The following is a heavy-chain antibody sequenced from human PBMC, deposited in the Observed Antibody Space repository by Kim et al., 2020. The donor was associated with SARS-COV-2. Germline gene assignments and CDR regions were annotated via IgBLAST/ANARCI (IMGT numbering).Heavy chain of an antibody. CDR1: GYTFTSYY. V-gene: IGHV1-46*01. CDR2: INPSGGST. D-gene: IGHD3-10*01. Sequence: ASVKVSCKASGYTFTSYYMHWVRQAPGQGLEWMGIINPSGGSTSYAQKFQGRVTMTRDTSTSTVYMELSSLRSEDTAVYYCARVSRVRGVIRWFDPWGQGTLVTVSP. CDR3: ARVSRVRGVIRWFDP. J-gene: IGHJ5*02.